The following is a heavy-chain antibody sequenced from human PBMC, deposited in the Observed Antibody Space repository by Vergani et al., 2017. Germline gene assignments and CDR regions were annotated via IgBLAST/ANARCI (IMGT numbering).Heavy chain of an antibody. D-gene: IGHD3-9*01. CDR2: INPSGGHT. V-gene: IGHV1-46*03. Sequence: QVQVVQSGAEVKKSGASVKVSCKTSGYTFSNYYMHWVRQATGQGLEWMGIINPSGGHTNYAQQFQGRVTMTRDTSTSTVYMELSSLRSEDTAIYYCARGDYGILTGYRYWGQGTLVTVSA. J-gene: IGHJ4*02. CDR1: GYTFSNYY. CDR3: ARGDYGILTGYRY.